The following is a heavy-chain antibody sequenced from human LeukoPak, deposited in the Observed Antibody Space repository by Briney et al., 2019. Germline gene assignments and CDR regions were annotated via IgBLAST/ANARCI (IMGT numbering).Heavy chain of an antibody. CDR3: ARELPYYDYVWGSYRIIDY. CDR1: GGSFSGYY. CDR2: IYYSGST. J-gene: IGHJ4*02. D-gene: IGHD3-16*02. Sequence: SETLSLTCAVYGGSFSGYYWSWIRQPPGKGLEWIGYIYYSGSTYYNPSLKSRVTISVDTSKNQFSLKLSSVTAADTAVYYCARELPYYDYVWGSYRIIDYWGQGTLVTVSS. V-gene: IGHV4-30-4*08.